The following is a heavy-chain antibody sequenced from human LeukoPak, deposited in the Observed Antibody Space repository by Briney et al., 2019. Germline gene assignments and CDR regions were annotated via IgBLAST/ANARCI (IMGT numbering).Heavy chain of an antibody. Sequence: GGSLRLSCAASGLTFSSYGMHWVRQAPGKGLEWVAVISYDGSNKYYADSVKGRFTISRDNSKNTLYLQMNSLRAEDTAVYYCAKVFRVATITLCDYWGQGTLVTVSS. CDR3: AKVFRVATITLCDY. CDR2: ISYDGSNK. J-gene: IGHJ4*02. D-gene: IGHD5-12*01. V-gene: IGHV3-30*18. CDR1: GLTFSSYG.